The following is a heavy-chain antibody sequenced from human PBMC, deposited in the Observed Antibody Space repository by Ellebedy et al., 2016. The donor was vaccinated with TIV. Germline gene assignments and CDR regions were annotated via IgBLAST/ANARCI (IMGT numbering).Heavy chain of an antibody. J-gene: IGHJ4*02. CDR1: GSTFPNYA. CDR2: TLSGSGDST. V-gene: IGHV3-23*01. D-gene: IGHD4-23*01. CDR3: AKRGDNSPNHNNSLFDY. Sequence: PGGSLRPSWPPSGSTFPNYAMAWVSQSPGTALEWVSTTLSGSGDSTYYADSVKGRFTISRDNSKNTLYLQMNSLRAEDTAIYYCAKRGDNSPNHNNSLFDYWGQGTLVTVSS.